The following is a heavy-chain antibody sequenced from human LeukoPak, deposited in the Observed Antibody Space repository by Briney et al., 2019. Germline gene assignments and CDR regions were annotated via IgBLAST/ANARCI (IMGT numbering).Heavy chain of an antibody. CDR1: GYTLTELS. J-gene: IGHJ3*02. CDR2: FDPEDGET. D-gene: IGHD3-22*01. V-gene: IGHV1-24*01. Sequence: GASVKVSCKVSGYTLTELSMHWVRQAPGKGLEWMGGFDPEDGETIYAQKFQGRVTMTEDTSTDTAYMELSSLRSEDTAVYYCATDPHYEKAFGIWGQGTMVTVSS. CDR3: ATDPHYEKAFGI.